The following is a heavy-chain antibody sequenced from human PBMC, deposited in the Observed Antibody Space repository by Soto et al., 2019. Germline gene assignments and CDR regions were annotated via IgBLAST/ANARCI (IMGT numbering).Heavy chain of an antibody. J-gene: IGHJ6*02. D-gene: IGHD3-3*01. CDR1: GITFSSHA. CDR2: ISGSGDYT. V-gene: IGHV3-23*01. Sequence: PGGSLRLSCVASGITFSSHAMSWVRQAPGKGLDWVSSISGSGDYTYYADSVKGRFIISRDNSKNTLYLQMNSLRAEDTAVYYCAKDGGQVYYYYGMDVWGQGTTVTVSS. CDR3: AKDGGQVYYYYGMDV.